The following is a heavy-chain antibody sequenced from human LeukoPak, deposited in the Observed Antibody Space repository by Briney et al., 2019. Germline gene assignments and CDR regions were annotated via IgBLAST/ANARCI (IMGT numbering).Heavy chain of an antibody. D-gene: IGHD1-26*01. J-gene: IGHJ4*02. CDR2: IIPIFGTA. CDR3: ARDALYSGEFSVY. CDR1: GGTFSSCA. Sequence: SVKVSCKASGGTFSSCAISWVRQAPGQGLEWMGGIIPIFGTANYAQKFQGRVTITTDESTSTAYMELSSLRSEDTAVYYCARDALYSGEFSVYWGQGTLVTVSS. V-gene: IGHV1-69*05.